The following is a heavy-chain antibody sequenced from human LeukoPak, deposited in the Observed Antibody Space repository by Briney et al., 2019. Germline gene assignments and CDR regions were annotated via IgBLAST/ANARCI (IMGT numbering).Heavy chain of an antibody. J-gene: IGHJ5*02. V-gene: IGHV4-39*07. CDR2: IYYSGST. CDR3: ARESLTWLQSRTSWFDP. Sequence: PSETLSLTCTVSGGSISSSSYYWGWIRQPPGKGLEWIGSIYYSGSTYYNPSLKSRVTISVDTSKNRFSLKLSSVTAADTAVYYCARESLTWLQSRTSWFDPWGQGTLVTVSS. CDR1: GGSISSSSYY. D-gene: IGHD5-24*01.